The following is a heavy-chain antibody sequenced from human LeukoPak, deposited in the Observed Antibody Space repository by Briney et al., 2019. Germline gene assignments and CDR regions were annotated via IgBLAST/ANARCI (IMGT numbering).Heavy chain of an antibody. D-gene: IGHD5-24*01. J-gene: IGHJ4*02. CDR2: IIPIFGTA. CDR1: GGTFSSYA. Sequence: SVKVSCKASGGTFSSYAISWVRQDPGQGLEWMGGIIPIFGTANYAQKFQGRVTITADESTSTAYMELSSLRSEDTAVYYCARDRASRDGYNYAAGYWGQGTLVTVSS. V-gene: IGHV1-69*01. CDR3: ARDRASRDGYNYAAGY.